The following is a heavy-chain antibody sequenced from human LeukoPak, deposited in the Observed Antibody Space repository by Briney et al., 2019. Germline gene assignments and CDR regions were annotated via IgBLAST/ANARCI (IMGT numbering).Heavy chain of an antibody. D-gene: IGHD1-20*01. CDR1: GGTFSSYA. CDR3: ARGNWNDGRAFDI. V-gene: IGHV1-18*01. Sequence: ASVKVSCKASGGTFSSYAISWVRQATGQGLEWMGWISAHNGNTNYAQKLQGRVTMTTDTSTSTAYMELRSLRSDDTAVYYCARGNWNDGRAFDIWGQGTMVTVSS. J-gene: IGHJ3*02. CDR2: ISAHNGNT.